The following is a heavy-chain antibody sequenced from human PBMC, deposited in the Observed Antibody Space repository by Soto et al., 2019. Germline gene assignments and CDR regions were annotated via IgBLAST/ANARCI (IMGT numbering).Heavy chain of an antibody. CDR2: MNPNSGNT. CDR1: GYTFTSYD. V-gene: IGHV1-8*01. J-gene: IGHJ6*02. CDR3: ARERTGTTSMDV. Sequence: QVQLVQSGDEVKKPGASVKGSCKASGYTFTSYDINWMRQATGQGLEWMGCMNPNSGNTGYAQKFHGRVTMTRNTSISTAYMELSSLRSEDTAVYYCARERTGTTSMDVWGQGTTVTVSS. D-gene: IGHD1-1*01.